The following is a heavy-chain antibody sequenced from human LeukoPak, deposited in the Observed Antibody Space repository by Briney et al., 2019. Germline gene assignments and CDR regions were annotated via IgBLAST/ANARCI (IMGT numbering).Heavy chain of an antibody. CDR1: GYTFTKSY. J-gene: IGHJ3*02. CDR3: ARIRDGYNDAYDI. CDR2: INPGGDNT. D-gene: IGHD5-24*01. V-gene: IGHV1-46*01. Sequence: ASVKVSCKASGYTFTKSYIHWVRQAPGQRLEWMGLINPGGDNTDYAQNFQSRLTMTSDTSARTVYMELSSLRSEDTAVYYCARIRDGYNDAYDIWGQGTVVTVPS.